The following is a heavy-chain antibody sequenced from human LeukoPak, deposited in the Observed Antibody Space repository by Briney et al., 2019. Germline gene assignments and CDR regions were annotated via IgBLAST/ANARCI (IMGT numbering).Heavy chain of an antibody. V-gene: IGHV4-34*01. CDR3: ARRGGGKRGYSSSWYFRDYYYMDV. CDR1: GGSFSGYY. D-gene: IGHD6-13*01. J-gene: IGHJ6*03. Sequence: SETLSLTCAVYGGSFSGYYWSWIRQPPRTGLEWIGEINHSGSTNYNPSLTSPLTISLDTSKSLLYLKLTSVTAADHAVYYCARRGGGKRGYSSSWYFRDYYYMDVWGKGTTVTISS. CDR2: INHSGST.